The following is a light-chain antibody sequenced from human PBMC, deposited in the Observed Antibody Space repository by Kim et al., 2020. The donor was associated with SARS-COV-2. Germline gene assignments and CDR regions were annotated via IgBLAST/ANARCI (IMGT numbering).Light chain of an antibody. CDR2: GAS. CDR1: QSVYSGY. V-gene: IGKV3-20*01. J-gene: IGKJ2*01. CDR3: QQYTESSFT. Sequence: EVVLTQSPGTLSLSPGERATLSCRASQSVYSGYFGWYQQKPGQAPRLLIYGASNRATGSPDRFSGSGSGTDFSLTISRLEPEDFAVYYCQQYTESSFTFGQGTKLEIK.